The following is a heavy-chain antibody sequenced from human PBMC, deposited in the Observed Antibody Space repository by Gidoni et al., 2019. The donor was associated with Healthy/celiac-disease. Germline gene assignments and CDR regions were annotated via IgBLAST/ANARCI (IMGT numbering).Heavy chain of an antibody. Sequence: EVQLVESGGGLVKPGGSLRLSCAASGFTFSNAWMSWVRQAPGKGLEWVGRIKSKTDGGTTDYAAPVKGRFTISRDDSKNTLYLQMNSLKTEDTAVYYCTTVPLMEQPDDAFDIWGQGTMVTVSS. CDR2: IKSKTDGGTT. J-gene: IGHJ3*02. V-gene: IGHV3-15*01. CDR1: GFTFSNAW. CDR3: TTVPLMEQPDDAFDI. D-gene: IGHD6-13*01.